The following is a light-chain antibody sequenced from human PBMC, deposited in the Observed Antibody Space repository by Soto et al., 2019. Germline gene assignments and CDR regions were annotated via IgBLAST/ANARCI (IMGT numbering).Light chain of an antibody. V-gene: IGLV1-44*01. CDR2: TDN. CDR1: NSNIGSHT. Sequence: QSVLTKPPSASGTPGQRVTISCSGSNSNIGSHTVNWYHQLPGTAPKLLIYTDNQRPSGVPDRFSDSKSGTSASLAISGLQSEDEADYYCEAWDDSLRRCVFGGGTKLTVL. J-gene: IGLJ3*02. CDR3: EAWDDSLRRCV.